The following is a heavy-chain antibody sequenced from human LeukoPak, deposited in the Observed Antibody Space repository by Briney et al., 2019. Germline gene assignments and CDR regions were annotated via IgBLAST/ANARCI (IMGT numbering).Heavy chain of an antibody. V-gene: IGHV3-23*01. J-gene: IGHJ4*02. CDR2: ISGSGGST. D-gene: IGHD3-22*01. Sequence: GGSLRLSCAVSGITLSNYGMSWVRQAQGKGLEWVAGISGSGGSTNYAAPVKGRFTISRDNPKNTLYLQMNSLRAEDTAVYFCAKRGVVIRVILVGFHKEAYYFASWGQGALVTVSS. CDR1: GITLSNYG. CDR3: AKRGVVIRVILVGFHKEAYYFAS.